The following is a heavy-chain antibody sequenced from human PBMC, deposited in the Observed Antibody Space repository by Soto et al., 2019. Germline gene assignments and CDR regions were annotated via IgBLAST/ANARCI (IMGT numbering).Heavy chain of an antibody. V-gene: IGHV3-23*01. Sequence: EVQILESGGGVGQPGGSLRLSCAASGFTFKTNAMSWAPQAPGKGRQWSSTMSGSGASTYSADSVKGRFTISRDNSKNTLYLQIDGLRAEDTAVYYCAKAPLSTSPGLFDYWGQGTLVTVSS. CDR1: GFTFKTNA. J-gene: IGHJ4*02. D-gene: IGHD5-12*01. CDR3: AKAPLSTSPGLFDY. CDR2: MSGSGAST.